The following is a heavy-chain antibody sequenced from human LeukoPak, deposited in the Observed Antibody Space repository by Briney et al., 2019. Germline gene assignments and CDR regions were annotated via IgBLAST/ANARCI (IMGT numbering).Heavy chain of an antibody. D-gene: IGHD6-13*01. Sequence: PSETLSLTCAVYGGSFSGYYWSWIRQPPGKGLEWIGEINHSGSTNYNPSLKSRVTISVDTSKNQFSLKLSSVTAADTAVYYCARSIAAAGSQPAYFDYWGQGTLVTVSS. J-gene: IGHJ4*02. CDR2: INHSGST. CDR1: GGSFSGYY. V-gene: IGHV4-34*01. CDR3: ARSIAAAGSQPAYFDY.